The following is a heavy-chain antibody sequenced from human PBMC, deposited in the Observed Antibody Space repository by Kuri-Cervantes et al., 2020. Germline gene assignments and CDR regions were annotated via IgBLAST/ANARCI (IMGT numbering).Heavy chain of an antibody. Sequence: ESLKISCAASGFTFDGYAMHWVRQAPGKGLEWIGYTSYSGSTNYNPSLKSRVSISADTSTNQFSLKMRSVTAADTAVYYCARCPQLWVGVDYWGQGILVTVSS. CDR3: ARCPQLWVGVDY. V-gene: IGHV4-59*01. J-gene: IGHJ4*02. CDR2: TSYSGST. CDR1: GFTFDGYA. D-gene: IGHD5-18*01.